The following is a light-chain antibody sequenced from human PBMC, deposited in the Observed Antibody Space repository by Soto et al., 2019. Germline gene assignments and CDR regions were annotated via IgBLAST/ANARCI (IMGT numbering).Light chain of an antibody. Sequence: DIQMTQSPSTLSASVGDRVTITCRASQSISGWLAWYQQKPGKAPRLLIFDASTLEGGVPSRFSGSGSGTQFTHTISSLQPDASATDYCQHYIIYSGRTFGGGTKVEIK. CDR1: QSISGW. CDR2: DAS. J-gene: IGKJ4*01. CDR3: QHYIIYSGRT. V-gene: IGKV1-5*01.